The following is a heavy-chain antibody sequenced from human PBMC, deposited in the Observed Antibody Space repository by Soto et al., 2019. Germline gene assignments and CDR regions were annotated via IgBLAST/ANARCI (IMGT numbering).Heavy chain of an antibody. CDR2: IWYDGSNK. Sequence: GGSLRLSCAASGFTFSSYGMHWVRQAPGKGLEWVAVIWYDGSNKYYADSVKGRFTISRDNSKNTLYLQMNSLRAEDTAVYYCARANSLYYDILTGYYSPIDYWGQGTLVTVSS. D-gene: IGHD3-9*01. J-gene: IGHJ4*02. V-gene: IGHV3-33*01. CDR1: GFTFSSYG. CDR3: ARANSLYYDILTGYYSPIDY.